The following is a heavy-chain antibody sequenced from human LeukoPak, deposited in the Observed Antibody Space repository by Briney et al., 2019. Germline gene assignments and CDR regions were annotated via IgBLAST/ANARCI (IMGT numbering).Heavy chain of an antibody. J-gene: IGHJ3*02. CDR2: IIPIFGTA. CDR3: ANTPVGARRGAFDI. Sequence: GASVKVSCKASGGTFSSYAISWVRQAPGQGLEWMGGIIPIFGTANYAQKFQGRVTITADESTSTAYMELSSLRSEDTAVYYCANTPVGARRGAFDIWGQGTMVTVSS. V-gene: IGHV1-69*13. CDR1: GGTFSSYA. D-gene: IGHD1-26*01.